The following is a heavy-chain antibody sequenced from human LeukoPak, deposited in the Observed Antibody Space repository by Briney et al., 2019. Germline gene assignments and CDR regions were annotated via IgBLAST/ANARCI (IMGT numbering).Heavy chain of an antibody. D-gene: IGHD3-10*01. J-gene: IGHJ5*02. CDR3: ARFTMVRGVITSWFDP. CDR2: CDAADGET. V-gene: IGHV1-24*01. Sequence: ASVKVSCKVSGYTLTESSMHWVRQAPGKGREWMGGCDAADGETIYAQKFQGRVTMTEDTSTDTAYMELSSLRSEDTAVYYCARFTMVRGVITSWFDPWGQGTLVTVSS. CDR1: GYTLTESS.